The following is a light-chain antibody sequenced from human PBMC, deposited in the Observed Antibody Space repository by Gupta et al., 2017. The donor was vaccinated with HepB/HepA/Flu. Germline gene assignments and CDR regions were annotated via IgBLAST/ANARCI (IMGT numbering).Light chain of an antibody. V-gene: IGKV1-5*03. Sequence: DMEMPLSPSTLSASVGDRVPITCRASESVSDLLAWFQQKPGTARKVLISKASSLGSGVPSRCSGSGAATEFTLTISSLQPDDFATYYCQHYQGYSWTFGQGTKVEIK. J-gene: IGKJ1*01. CDR2: KAS. CDR1: ESVSDL. CDR3: QHYQGYSWT.